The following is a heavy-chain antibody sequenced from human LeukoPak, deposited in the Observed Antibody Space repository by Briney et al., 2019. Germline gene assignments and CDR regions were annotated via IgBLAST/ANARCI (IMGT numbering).Heavy chain of an antibody. V-gene: IGHV3-74*01. Sequence: GGALRLSCAASGFTFSSYWMHWVRPAPGKGLVWVSRINSDGSSTSYADSVKGRFTISRDNAKNTLYLQMNSLRAEDTAVYYCAREAMVRGACFDYWGQGTLVTVSS. CDR3: AREAMVRGACFDY. CDR1: GFTFSSYW. CDR2: INSDGSST. D-gene: IGHD3-10*01. J-gene: IGHJ4*02.